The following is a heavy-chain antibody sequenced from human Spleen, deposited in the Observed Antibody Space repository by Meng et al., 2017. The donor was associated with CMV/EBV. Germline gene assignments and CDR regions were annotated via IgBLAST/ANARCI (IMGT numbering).Heavy chain of an antibody. CDR3: ATILLGYCTNGVCYKDRGYAMDV. CDR2: VYYTGST. D-gene: IGHD2-8*01. Sequence: SETLSLTCTVSGGSISTRSYYWGWIRQPPGKGLEWIGNVYYTGSTYYNPSLKSRVTISVDTSRNQFSLRLSSVTAADTAVYYCATILLGYCTNGVCYKDRGYAMDVWGQGTAVTVSS. J-gene: IGHJ6*02. CDR1: GGSISTRSYY. V-gene: IGHV4-39*07.